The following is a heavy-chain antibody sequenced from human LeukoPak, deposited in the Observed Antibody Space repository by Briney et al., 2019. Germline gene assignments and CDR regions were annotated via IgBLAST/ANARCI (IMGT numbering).Heavy chain of an antibody. J-gene: IGHJ5*02. CDR1: GGSVNSYD. D-gene: IGHD3-10*01. Sequence: SETLSPTCTVSGGSVNSYDLSWIRQPAGKTLEWIGRIYDGGSTNYNPSLKSRVTMSVDTSKNQISLKLKSVTAADTAVYYCARDSGTSGEVKFDPWGQGALVTVSS. V-gene: IGHV4-4*07. CDR2: IYDGGST. CDR3: ARDSGTSGEVKFDP.